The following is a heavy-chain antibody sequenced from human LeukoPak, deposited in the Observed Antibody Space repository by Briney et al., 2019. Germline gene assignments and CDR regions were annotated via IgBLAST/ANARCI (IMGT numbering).Heavy chain of an antibody. CDR2: IWSDGSGK. D-gene: IGHD3/OR15-3a*01. Sequence: PGGSLRLSCVASGFTFSSYGMHWVRQAPGEGLEWVSVIWSDGSGKYYADSVNGRFTISRDNSKKTLYLQMSSLRTEDMAVYYCARGGRNYYYGMDVWGQGTTVTVSS. V-gene: IGHV3-33*01. J-gene: IGHJ6*02. CDR3: ARGGRNYYYGMDV. CDR1: GFTFSSYG.